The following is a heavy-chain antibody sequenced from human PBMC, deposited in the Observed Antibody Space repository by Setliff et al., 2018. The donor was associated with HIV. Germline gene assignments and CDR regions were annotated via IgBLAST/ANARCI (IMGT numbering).Heavy chain of an antibody. V-gene: IGHV4-38-2*02. D-gene: IGHD4-17*01. CDR1: GYPISSGYY. CDR2: IYHSGTT. J-gene: IGHJ4*02. Sequence: PSETLSLTCTVSGYPISSGYYWGWIRQPPGKGLEWIGSIYHSGTTYYNPSLKSRVTISVDTSKNQFSLKLSSATAADTAVYYCAKGAGFYGDYTFDYWGQGNLVTVSS. CDR3: AKGAGFYGDYTFDY.